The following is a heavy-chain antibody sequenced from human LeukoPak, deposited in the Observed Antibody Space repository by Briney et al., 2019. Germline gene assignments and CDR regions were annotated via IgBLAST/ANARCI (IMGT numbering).Heavy chain of an antibody. J-gene: IGHJ3*02. D-gene: IGHD2-21*02. CDR3: AREEVVVTAMSAFDI. CDR2: IIPNSGGT. V-gene: IGHV1-2*02. Sequence: GASVKVSCKASGYTFTGYYMHWVRQAPGQGLEWMGWIIPNSGGTNYAQKFQGRVTMTRDTSISTAYMELSRLRSDDTAVYYCAREEVVVTAMSAFDIWGQGTMVTVSS. CDR1: GYTFTGYY.